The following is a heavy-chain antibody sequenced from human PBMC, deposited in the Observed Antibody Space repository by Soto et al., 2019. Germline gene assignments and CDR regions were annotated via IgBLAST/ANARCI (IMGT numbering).Heavy chain of an antibody. CDR3: AKGGYTSYFDY. CDR2: IRASGDST. D-gene: IGHD5-18*01. V-gene: IGHV3-23*01. CDR1: GFTFSSYA. J-gene: IGHJ4*02. Sequence: EVQLLESGGGLVQPGGSLRLSCAASGFTFSSYAMTWVRQAPGKGLEWVSTIRASGDSTYYADSVKGRITISRDNTKNTLYLQINSLEAEDTAVYFCAKGGYTSYFDYWGQGILVTVSS.